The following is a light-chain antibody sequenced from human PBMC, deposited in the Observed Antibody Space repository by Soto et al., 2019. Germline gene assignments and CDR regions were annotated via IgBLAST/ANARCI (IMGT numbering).Light chain of an antibody. J-gene: IGKJ3*01. CDR1: QSVSSN. Sequence: EIVMTQSPATLSVSPGERATLSCRASQSVSSNLAWYQQKPGQAPRLLIYGASTRATGIPARFSGGGSGTDFTLTISRLEPEDFAVYYCQQFSSSPPFTFGPGTKVDI. CDR2: GAS. CDR3: QQFSSSPPFT. V-gene: IGKV3-15*01.